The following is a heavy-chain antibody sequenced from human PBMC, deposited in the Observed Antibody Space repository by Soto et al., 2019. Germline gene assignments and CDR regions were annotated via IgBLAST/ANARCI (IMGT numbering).Heavy chain of an antibody. J-gene: IGHJ4*02. CDR1: GYGFTNYW. CDR2: IDPNDSYT. Sequence: GESLKISCQGSGYGFTNYWINWVRQTPGKGLEWMGRIDPNDSYTTYSPSFRGHVTISTDRSITTAYLQWSSLKASDTAIYYCARRGYYNGSYKVLWGKGTLVTVSS. D-gene: IGHD3-22*01. CDR3: ARRGYYNGSYKVL. V-gene: IGHV5-10-1*01.